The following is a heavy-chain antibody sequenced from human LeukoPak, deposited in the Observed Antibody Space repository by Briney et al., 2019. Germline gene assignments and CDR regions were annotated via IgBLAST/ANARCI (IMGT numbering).Heavy chain of an antibody. CDR2: IKSKAYGGTT. CDR1: GFTFGDYA. V-gene: IGHV3-49*05. Sequence: KPGGSLRLSCTGSGFTFGDYAMSWFRQAPGKGLEWVSFIKSKAYGGTTEYAASVKGRFTVSRDDSKSIAYLHMNSLKTEDTAVYYCSRTRSVAGSSIYFDYWGQGTLVTVSP. J-gene: IGHJ4*02. CDR3: SRTRSVAGSSIYFDY. D-gene: IGHD6-19*01.